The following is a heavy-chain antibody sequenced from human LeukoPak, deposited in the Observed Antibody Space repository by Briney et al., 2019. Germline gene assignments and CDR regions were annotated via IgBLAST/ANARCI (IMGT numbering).Heavy chain of an antibody. J-gene: IGHJ6*04. Sequence: PSETLSLTCAVYGGSFSDYYWNWLRQSPGKGLEWIGEINHSGTTNYNPSLKSRVTISVDTSKNQFSLGLSSVTAADTAIYHCARGLRLPSRSTPAVPHVWSKGTTVTVSA. CDR2: INHSGTT. D-gene: IGHD6-19*01. V-gene: IGHV4-34*01. CDR1: GGSFSDYY. CDR3: ARGLRLPSRSTPAVPHV.